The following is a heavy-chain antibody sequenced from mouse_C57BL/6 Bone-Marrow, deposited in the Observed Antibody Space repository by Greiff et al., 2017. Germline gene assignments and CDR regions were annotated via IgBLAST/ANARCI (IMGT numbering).Heavy chain of an antibody. J-gene: IGHJ3*01. CDR2: ISYDGSN. Sequence: EVKLEESGPGLVKPSQSLSLTCSVTGYSITSGYYWNWIRQFPGNKLEWMGYISYDGSNNYNPSLKNRISITRDTSKNQFFLKLNSVTTEDTATYYCARAPGEGFAYWGQGTLVTVSA. CDR1: GYSITSGYY. V-gene: IGHV3-6*01. CDR3: ARAPGEGFAY.